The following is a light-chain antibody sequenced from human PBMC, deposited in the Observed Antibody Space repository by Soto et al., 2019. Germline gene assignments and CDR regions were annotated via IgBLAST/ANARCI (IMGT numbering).Light chain of an antibody. V-gene: IGLV1-47*01. J-gene: IGLJ3*02. CDR1: SPNIGSNY. CDR2: SDA. CDR3: AAWDDSLSGPV. Sequence: QTVVTQPPSASGTPGQRVTISCSGSSPNIGSNYVYWYQQLPGTAPKLLIYSDAQRPSGVPDRISGSKSGTSASLAIRGLRSEDEGDYYCAAWDDSLSGPVFGGGTKVTVL.